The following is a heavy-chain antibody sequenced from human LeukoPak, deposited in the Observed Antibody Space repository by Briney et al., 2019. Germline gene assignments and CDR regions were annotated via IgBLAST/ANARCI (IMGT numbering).Heavy chain of an antibody. CDR3: ARGDSSGWYHHNNWFDP. CDR1: GYTFTSYD. Sequence: ASVKVSCKASGYTFTSYDINWVRQATGQGLEWMGWMNPNSGNTGYAQKFQGRVTMTRNTSISTAYMELSSLRSEDTAVYYCARGDSSGWYHHNNWFDPWGQGTLVTVSS. V-gene: IGHV1-8*01. D-gene: IGHD6-19*01. CDR2: MNPNSGNT. J-gene: IGHJ5*02.